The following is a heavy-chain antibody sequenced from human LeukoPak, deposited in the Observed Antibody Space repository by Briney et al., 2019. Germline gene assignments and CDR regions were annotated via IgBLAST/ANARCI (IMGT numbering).Heavy chain of an antibody. D-gene: IGHD3-10*01. CDR3: ASGSGSHYYYYGMDV. CDR1: GYTFTSYY. Sequence: ASVNVSCMGSGYTFTSYYCNGVRQATGHGLEWVGWMNPNSGNTGYAQKFQGRVTMTRNTSISTAYMELSSLRSEDTAVYYCASGSGSHYYYYGMDVWGQGTTVTVSS. V-gene: IGHV1-8*01. CDR2: MNPNSGNT. J-gene: IGHJ6*02.